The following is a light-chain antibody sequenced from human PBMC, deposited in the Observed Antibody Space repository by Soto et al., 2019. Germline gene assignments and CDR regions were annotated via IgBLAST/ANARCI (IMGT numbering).Light chain of an antibody. CDR2: DAS. V-gene: IGKV3-11*01. J-gene: IGKJ5*01. CDR3: QQRRNRPIT. CDR1: QNVIKY. Sequence: EIVLTQSPVTLSLSPGERATLSCRASQNVIKYLAWYQQKPGQAPRLLIYDASNRATGIPARFSASGSGTDFTLTIASLEPEDFAIYYCQQRRNRPITFGHGTRLEIK.